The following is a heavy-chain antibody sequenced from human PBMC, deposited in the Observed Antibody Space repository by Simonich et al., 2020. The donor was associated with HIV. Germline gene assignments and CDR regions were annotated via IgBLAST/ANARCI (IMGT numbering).Heavy chain of an antibody. J-gene: IGHJ4*02. Sequence: EVQLVESGGGLVKPGGSLRLSCAASGFTFSSYRKNWVRQAPGKGLEWVSSLSSSSSYIYYADSVKGRFTISRDNAKNSLYLQMNSLRAEDTAVYYCARDGRKGSSTSCSDYWGQGTLVTVSS. V-gene: IGHV3-21*01. CDR3: ARDGRKGSSTSCSDY. CDR1: GFTFSSYR. D-gene: IGHD2-2*01. CDR2: LSSSSSYI.